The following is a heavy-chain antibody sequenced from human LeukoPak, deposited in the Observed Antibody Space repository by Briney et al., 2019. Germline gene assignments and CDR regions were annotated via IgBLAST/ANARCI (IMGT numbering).Heavy chain of an antibody. Sequence: GGSLRLSCAASGFTFSSYGMHWVRQAPGKGLEWVAVIWYDGSNKYYADSVKGRFTISRDNSKNALYLQMNSLRAEDTAVYYCAKGGYSSGRTADYWGQGTLVTVSS. V-gene: IGHV3-30*02. D-gene: IGHD6-19*01. J-gene: IGHJ4*02. CDR1: GFTFSSYG. CDR3: AKGGYSSGRTADY. CDR2: IWYDGSNK.